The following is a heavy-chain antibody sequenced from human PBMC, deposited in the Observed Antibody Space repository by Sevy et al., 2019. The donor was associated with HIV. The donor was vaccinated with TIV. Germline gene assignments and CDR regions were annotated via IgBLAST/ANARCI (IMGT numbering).Heavy chain of an antibody. V-gene: IGHV3-23*01. Sequence: QLGGPLRLSCAASGFIFGNYAMNWVRQAPGKGLEWISSISGAADRTHYADSVKGRFTISSDSSKNTLYLQMTSLRVEDTAVYYCVKASDPVDYYDSARPLGYWGQGTLVTVSS. CDR1: GFIFGNYA. D-gene: IGHD3-22*01. CDR3: VKASDPVDYYDSARPLGY. J-gene: IGHJ4*02. CDR2: ISGAADRT.